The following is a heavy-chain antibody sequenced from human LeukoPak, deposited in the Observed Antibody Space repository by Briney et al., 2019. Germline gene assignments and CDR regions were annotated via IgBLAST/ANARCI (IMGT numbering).Heavy chain of an antibody. Sequence: GESLKISCKGSGYRFGRYWIGWVRQMPGEGLEWMGIINPRDSDTRYSPSFQGQVSISADETISTAYLQWSSLKASDTAIYYCATSTESIYASSPFYYYAADVWGQGTTLTVSS. J-gene: IGHJ6*02. D-gene: IGHD2-8*01. CDR2: INPRDSDT. CDR3: ATSTESIYASSPFYYYAADV. V-gene: IGHV5-51*01. CDR1: GYRFGRYW.